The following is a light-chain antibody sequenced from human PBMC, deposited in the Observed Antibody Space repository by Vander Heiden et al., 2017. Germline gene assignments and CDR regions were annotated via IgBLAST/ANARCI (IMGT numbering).Light chain of an antibody. CDR1: QSVRSSY. J-gene: IGKJ3*01. Sequence: IVLTQSPRTLSLSPGERATLSCRASQSVRSSYFAWYQQKPGQAPRLLNYGASSRATGIPDRFSGSGSGTDFTLTISILEPEDFAVYYCQQYGSSFTFGPGTKVDIK. V-gene: IGKV3-20*01. CDR3: QQYGSSFT. CDR2: GAS.